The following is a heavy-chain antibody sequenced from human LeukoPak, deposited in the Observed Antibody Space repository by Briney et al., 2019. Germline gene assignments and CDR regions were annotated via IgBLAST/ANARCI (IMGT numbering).Heavy chain of an antibody. D-gene: IGHD6-19*01. CDR2: IDSDGSST. CDR1: GFTFSGHW. Sequence: GGSLRLSCAASGFTFSGHWMYWVRQAPGKGLVWVSRIDSDGSSTTYADSVKGRFTISRDNAKNTLSLQMNSLRAEDTAVYYCARTSGLVFGVRAFDIWGQGTMVTVSS. J-gene: IGHJ3*02. CDR3: ARTSGLVFGVRAFDI. V-gene: IGHV3-74*03.